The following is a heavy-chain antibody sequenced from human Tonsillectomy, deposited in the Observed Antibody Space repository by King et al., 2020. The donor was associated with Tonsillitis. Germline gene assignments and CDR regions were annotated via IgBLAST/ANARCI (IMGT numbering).Heavy chain of an antibody. CDR1: GFTFSSYS. CDR3: ARDFLSEEVDY. J-gene: IGHJ4*02. V-gene: IGHV3-21*01. D-gene: IGHD3-16*02. CDR2: ISSSSSYI. Sequence: VQLVESGGGLVKPGGSLRLSCAASGFTFSSYSMNWVRQAPGKGLECVSSISSSSSYIYYADSVKGRFTISRDNAKNSLYLQMNSLRAEDTAVYYCARDFLSEEVDYWGQGTLVTVSS.